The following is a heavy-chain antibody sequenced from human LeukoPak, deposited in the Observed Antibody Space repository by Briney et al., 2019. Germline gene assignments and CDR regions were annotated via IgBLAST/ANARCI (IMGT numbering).Heavy chain of an antibody. D-gene: IGHD3-22*01. CDR3: ARKDMIGWFDP. CDR1: GYTFTGYY. Sequence: ASVKVSCKASGYTFTGYYMHWVRQAPGQGLEWMGWINPNSGGTDYAQKFQGRVTMTRDTSSSTAYMELSRLRSDGTAVYYCARKDMIGWFDPWGQGTLVTVSS. CDR2: INPNSGGT. V-gene: IGHV1-2*02. J-gene: IGHJ5*02.